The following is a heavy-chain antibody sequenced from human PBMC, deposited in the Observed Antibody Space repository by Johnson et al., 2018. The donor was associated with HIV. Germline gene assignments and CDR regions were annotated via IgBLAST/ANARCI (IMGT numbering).Heavy chain of an antibody. J-gene: IGHJ3*02. Sequence: VQLVESGGALVQPGGSLRLSCEVSGFTISTFWMHWVRQVPGKGLMWVSRISGDGSSSSYADSVKGRFTISRDNAKNTLYLQMNSLRAEDTAVYYCAREPLDGVYAFDIWGQGTMVTVSS. V-gene: IGHV3-74*01. CDR2: ISGDGSSS. D-gene: IGHD2-2*03. CDR3: AREPLDGVYAFDI. CDR1: GFTISTFW.